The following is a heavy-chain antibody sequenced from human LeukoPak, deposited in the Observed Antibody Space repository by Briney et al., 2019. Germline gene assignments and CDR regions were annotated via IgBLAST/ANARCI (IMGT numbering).Heavy chain of an antibody. CDR1: GFTFSSYS. CDR3: ARDRFEAGRIVGATSGAFDI. D-gene: IGHD1-26*01. J-gene: IGHJ3*02. V-gene: IGHV3-48*01. Sequence: PGGSLRLSCAASGFTFSSYSMNWVRQAPGKGLEWVSYISSSSSTIYYADSVKGRFTISRDNAKNSLYLQMNSLRAEDTAVYYCARDRFEAGRIVGATSGAFDIWGQGTMVTVSS. CDR2: ISSSSSTI.